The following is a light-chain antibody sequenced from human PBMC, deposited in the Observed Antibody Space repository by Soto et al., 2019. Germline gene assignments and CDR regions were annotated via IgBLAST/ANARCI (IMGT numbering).Light chain of an antibody. V-gene: IGLV1-51*01. J-gene: IGLJ3*02. CDR1: SSNIGNNF. CDR3: CSYAGSSNWV. Sequence: QSVLTQPPSVSAAPGQKVTISCSGTSSNIGNNFVSWYQHFPGKAPKLLIFDDTKRPSGIPDRFSGSKSGTSATLGITGLQTGDEADYYCCSYAGSSNWVFGGGTQLTVL. CDR2: DDT.